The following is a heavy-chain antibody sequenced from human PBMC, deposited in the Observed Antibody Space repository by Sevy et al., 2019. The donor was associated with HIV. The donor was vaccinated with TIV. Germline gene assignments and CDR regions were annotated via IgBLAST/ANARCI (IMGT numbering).Heavy chain of an antibody. V-gene: IGHV1-69*06. Sequence: ASVKVSCKASGGTFGSYAISWVRQAPGQGLEWMGGIIPIFGTANYAQKFQGRVTITADKSTSTAYMELSSLRSEDTAVYYCASGHSSGWYYFDYWGQGTLVTVSS. CDR2: IIPIFGTA. CDR3: ASGHSSGWYYFDY. D-gene: IGHD6-19*01. J-gene: IGHJ4*02. CDR1: GGTFGSYA.